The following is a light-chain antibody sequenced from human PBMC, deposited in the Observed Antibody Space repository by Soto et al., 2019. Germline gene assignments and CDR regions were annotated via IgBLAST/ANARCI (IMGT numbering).Light chain of an antibody. CDR2: KAS. V-gene: IGKV1-5*03. J-gene: IGKJ1*01. CDR1: QTISSW. Sequence: DTQMTQSPSTLSGSVGDRVTITCRASQTISSWLSWYQQKPGKAPKLLIYKASTLKSGVPSRFSGSGSGTEFTLTISSLQPDDFETYYCQHYNSYSEAFGQGTKVDIK. CDR3: QHYNSYSEA.